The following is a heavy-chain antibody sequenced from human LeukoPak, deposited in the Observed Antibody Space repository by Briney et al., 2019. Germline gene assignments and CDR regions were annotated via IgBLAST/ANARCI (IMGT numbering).Heavy chain of an antibody. CDR2: ISGSGDTP. V-gene: IGHV3-23*01. Sequence: PGGSLRLSCEGSGYTFITFNTYAMSWLRQSPGKGMEWVSAISGSGDTPYYADSVKGRFTISRDNSKNTLYLQMNSLRAEDTGIYYCARDRANWTGEGCFDYWGPGIRVTVSS. CDR1: GYTFITFNTYA. J-gene: IGHJ4*02. D-gene: IGHD1-1*01. CDR3: ARDRANWTGEGCFDY.